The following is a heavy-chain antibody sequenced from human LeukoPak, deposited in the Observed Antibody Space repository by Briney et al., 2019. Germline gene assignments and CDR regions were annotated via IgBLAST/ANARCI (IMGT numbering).Heavy chain of an antibody. CDR3: ARGGGLDV. D-gene: IGHD3-16*01. J-gene: IGHJ6*02. V-gene: IGHV3-7*03. Sequence: RAGGSLRLSCAASGFIFTNYFMSWVRQAPGKGLEWVASINHNGNVNYYVDSVKGRFTISRDNAKNSLYLQMSNLRAEDTAVYFCARGGGLDVWGQGATVTVSS. CDR1: GFIFTNYF. CDR2: INHNGNVN.